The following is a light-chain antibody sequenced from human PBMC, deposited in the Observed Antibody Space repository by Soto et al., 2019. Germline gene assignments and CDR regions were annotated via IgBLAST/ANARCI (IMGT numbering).Light chain of an antibody. CDR1: QSINAW. Sequence: TLSASVGDRVTITFLSSQSINAWLAWYQQKPGKAPKLLIYDVSTLDSGVPSRFSSSASGTEFTLTISSLESDDFATYSSEPYHRYSTFAQ. V-gene: IGKV1-5*01. CDR2: DVS. CDR3: EPYHRYST. J-gene: IGKJ1*01.